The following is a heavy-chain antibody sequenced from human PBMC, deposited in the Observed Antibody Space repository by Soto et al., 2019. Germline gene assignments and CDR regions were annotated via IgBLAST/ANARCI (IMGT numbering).Heavy chain of an antibody. Sequence: SVKVSCKASGYTFTVYYMHWVRQAPGQGLEWMGWINPNSGGTNYAQKFQGRVTMTRDTSISTAYMELSRLRSDDTAVYYCARDLPRWLRGIGYWGQGTLVTVSS. V-gene: IGHV1-2*02. J-gene: IGHJ4*02. CDR1: GYTFTVYY. CDR3: ARDLPRWLRGIGY. D-gene: IGHD5-12*01. CDR2: INPNSGGT.